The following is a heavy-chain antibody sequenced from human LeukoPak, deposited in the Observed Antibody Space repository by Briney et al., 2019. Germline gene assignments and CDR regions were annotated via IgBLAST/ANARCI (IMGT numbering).Heavy chain of an antibody. Sequence: GESLKISCKASGYSFTSYWIGWVRQMPGKGLEWMGIIYPDDSETRYSPSFQGQVTISADKSISTAYLQWSSLKASDTAMYYCARFLLTANWFDPWGQGTLVTVSS. J-gene: IGHJ5*02. D-gene: IGHD2-21*02. V-gene: IGHV5-51*01. CDR1: GYSFTSYW. CDR3: ARFLLTANWFDP. CDR2: IYPDDSET.